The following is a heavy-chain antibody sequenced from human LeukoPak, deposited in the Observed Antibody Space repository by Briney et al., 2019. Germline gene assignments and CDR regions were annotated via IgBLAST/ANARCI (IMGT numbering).Heavy chain of an antibody. CDR3: AKAGDCSSTSCYDSYYYYGMDV. J-gene: IGHJ6*02. D-gene: IGHD2-2*01. V-gene: IGHV3-23*01. Sequence: GGSLRLSCAASGFTFSSYAMSWVRLAPGKGLEWVSAISGSGGSTYYADSVKGRFTISRDNSKNTLYLQMNSLRAEDTAVYYCAKAGDCSSTSCYDSYYYYGMDVWGQGTTVTVSS. CDR1: GFTFSSYA. CDR2: ISGSGGST.